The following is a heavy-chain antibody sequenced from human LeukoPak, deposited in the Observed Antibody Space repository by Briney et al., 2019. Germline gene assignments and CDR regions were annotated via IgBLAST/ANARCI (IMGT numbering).Heavy chain of an antibody. V-gene: IGHV1-46*01. J-gene: IGHJ5*02. CDR1: GYTFTNYY. D-gene: IGHD1-14*01. CDR2: INPSGGST. Sequence: ASVKVSCKASGYTFTNYYMHWVRQAPGQGLEWMGLINPSGGSTRYAQKFQGRVTTTRDTSTSTVYMELRSLRSEDTAVYYCGRDHRTGIVAGRMYNHFDPWGQGTLVTVSS. CDR3: GRDHRTGIVAGRMYNHFDP.